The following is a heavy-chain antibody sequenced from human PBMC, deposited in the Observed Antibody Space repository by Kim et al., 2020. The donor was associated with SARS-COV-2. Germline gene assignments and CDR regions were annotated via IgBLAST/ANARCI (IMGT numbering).Heavy chain of an antibody. J-gene: IGHJ4*02. CDR2: INHSGST. D-gene: IGHD6-19*01. Sequence: SETLSLTCAVYGGSFSGYYWSWIRQPPGKGLEWIGEINHSGSTNYNPSLKSRVTISVDTSKNQFSLKLSSVTAADTAVYYCASAGPSMGWSWRTTIWSYWGQGTLVTVSS. CDR1: GGSFSGYY. CDR3: ASAGPSMGWSWRTTIWSY. V-gene: IGHV4-34*01.